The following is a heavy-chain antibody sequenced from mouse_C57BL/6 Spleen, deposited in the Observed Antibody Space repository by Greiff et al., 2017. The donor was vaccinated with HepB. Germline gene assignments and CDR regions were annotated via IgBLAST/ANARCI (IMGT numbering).Heavy chain of an antibody. CDR3: ARSSCYCGSSDEDAFDY. J-gene: IGHJ4*01. D-gene: IGHD1-1*01. V-gene: IGHV1-7*01. Sequence: QVQLQQSGAELAKPGASVKLSCTASGYTFTSYWMHWVKQRPGQGLEWIGYINPSSGYTKYNQKFKDKATLTAEKSSSTAYMQLSSLTYEDSAVYDCARSSCYCGSSDEDAFDYWGQGTSVTVSS. CDR2: INPSSGYT. CDR1: GYTFTSYW.